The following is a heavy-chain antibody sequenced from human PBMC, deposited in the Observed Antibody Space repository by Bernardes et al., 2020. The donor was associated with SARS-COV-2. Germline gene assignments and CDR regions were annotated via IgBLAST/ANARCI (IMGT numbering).Heavy chain of an antibody. CDR3: ARQVGLTVTLDS. CDR2: IYHSGST. J-gene: IGHJ4*02. D-gene: IGHD4-17*01. Sequence: SETLSLTCTVSGDSISSYFWSWIRQPPGKGLEWIGYIYHSGSTNYNPSLKSRLTISVDTSKNRFSLRLTSVTAADTAVYYCARQVGLTVTLDSWGQGSLVTVSS. CDR1: GDSISSYF. V-gene: IGHV4-59*08.